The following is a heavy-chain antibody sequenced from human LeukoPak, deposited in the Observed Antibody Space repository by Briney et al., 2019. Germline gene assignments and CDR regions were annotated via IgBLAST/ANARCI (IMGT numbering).Heavy chain of an antibody. D-gene: IGHD3-9*01. CDR3: ARAVGYFDWLPLFDY. Sequence: SETLSLTCTVSGGSISSYYWSWIRQPAGKGLESIGHISTSGSTNYNPSLKSRVTISVDTSKNQIYLRLSSVTAADTAVYYCARAVGYFDWLPLFDYWGQGTLVTVSS. J-gene: IGHJ4*02. V-gene: IGHV4-4*07. CDR1: GGSISSYY. CDR2: ISTSGST.